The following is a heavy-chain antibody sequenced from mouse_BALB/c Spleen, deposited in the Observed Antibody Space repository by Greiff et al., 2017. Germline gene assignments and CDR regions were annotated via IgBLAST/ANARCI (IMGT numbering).Heavy chain of an antibody. J-gene: IGHJ4*01. CDR3: ARNYEAMDY. CDR2: ISYSGST. D-gene: IGHD2-1*01. V-gene: IGHV3-8*02. Sequence: EVKLMESGPSLVKPSQTLSLTCSVTGDSITSGYWNWIRKFPGNKLEYMGYISYSGSTYYNPSLISRISITRDTSKNQYYLQLKSVTTEDTATYYCARNYEAMDYWGQGTSVTVSS. CDR1: GDSITSGY.